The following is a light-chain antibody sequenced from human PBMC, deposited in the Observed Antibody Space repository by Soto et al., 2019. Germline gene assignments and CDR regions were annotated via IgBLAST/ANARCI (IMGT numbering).Light chain of an antibody. CDR1: SSDVGSYNL. CDR2: EVT. V-gene: IGLV2-23*02. Sequence: LTQPVSVSGSPGQSITISCTGTSSDVGSYNLVSWYQQHPGKAPKLMIYEVTKRPSGVSNRFSGSKSGNTASLTISGLQAEDEADYYCCSFAGGRTYVFGTGTKVTVL. J-gene: IGLJ1*01. CDR3: CSFAGGRTYV.